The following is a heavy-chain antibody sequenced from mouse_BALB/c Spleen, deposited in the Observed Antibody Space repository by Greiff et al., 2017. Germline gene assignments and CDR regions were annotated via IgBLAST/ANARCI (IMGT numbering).Heavy chain of an antibody. CDR3: AGEKNYYGYGFAY. V-gene: IGHV1-87*01. Sequence: VQLQQSGAELARPGASVKLSCKASGYTFTSYWMQWVKQRPGQGLEWIGAIYPGDGDTRYTQKFKGKATLTADKSSSTAYMQLSSLASEDSAVYYCAGEKNYYGYGFAYWGQGTLVTVSA. D-gene: IGHD1-2*01. J-gene: IGHJ3*01. CDR1: GYTFTSYW. CDR2: IYPGDGDT.